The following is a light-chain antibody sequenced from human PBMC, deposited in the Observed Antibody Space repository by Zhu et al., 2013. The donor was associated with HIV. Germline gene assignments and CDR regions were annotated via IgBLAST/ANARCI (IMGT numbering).Light chain of an antibody. CDR1: QDISNY. Sequence: QLTQSPSSLSASVGDRVTITCQASQDISNYLNWYQQKPGKAPKLLIYDASNLETGVPSRFSGSGSGTDFTFTISSLQPEDIATYYCQQYDNLPYTFGQGTKLEIK. J-gene: IGKJ2*01. V-gene: IGKV1-33*01. CDR3: QQYDNLPYT. CDR2: DAS.